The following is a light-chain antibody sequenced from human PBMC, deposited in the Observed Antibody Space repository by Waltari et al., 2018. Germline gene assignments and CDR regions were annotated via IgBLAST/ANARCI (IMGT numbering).Light chain of an antibody. CDR1: QPISSN. CDR2: GAS. V-gene: IGKV3-15*01. CDR3: QQYNIRLT. J-gene: IGKJ4*01. Sequence: EIVMTQSPATLSVSPGERATLSCRASQPISSNLAWYQHKPGQAPRLLISGASTRASGIPARFSGSGSGTQFTLTINSLQSEDFAVYYCQQYNIRLTFGGGTKVGIK.